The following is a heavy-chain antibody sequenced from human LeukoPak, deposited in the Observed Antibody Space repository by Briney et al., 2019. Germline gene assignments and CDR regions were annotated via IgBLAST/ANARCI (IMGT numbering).Heavy chain of an antibody. J-gene: IGHJ4*02. CDR3: AREAISTSAIGF. V-gene: IGHV1-2*02. CDR2: INPNSGGT. CDR1: GYTFTGYY. Sequence: ASVKVSCKASGYTFTGYYMHWVRQAPGQGLEWMGWINPNSGGTNYAQKFQGRVTLTRDTSISPAYMELRRLTSDDSAMYYCAREAISTSAIGFWGQGTLVTVSS. D-gene: IGHD1-1*01.